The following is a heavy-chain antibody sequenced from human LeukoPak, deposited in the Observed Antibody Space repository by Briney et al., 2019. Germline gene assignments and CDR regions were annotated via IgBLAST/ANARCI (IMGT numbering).Heavy chain of an antibody. CDR3: ARDGKAKNDY. Sequence: GSLRLSCAASGFTFSTYAMQWVRQAPDKRLEYVSGMSDNGDTTYYANSVRGRFTMSRDNSRNTLYLQMGSLRPEDTAVYYCARDGKAKNDYWGQGTLVTVST. D-gene: IGHD1-26*01. J-gene: IGHJ4*02. V-gene: IGHV3-64*01. CDR2: MSDNGDTT. CDR1: GFTFSTYA.